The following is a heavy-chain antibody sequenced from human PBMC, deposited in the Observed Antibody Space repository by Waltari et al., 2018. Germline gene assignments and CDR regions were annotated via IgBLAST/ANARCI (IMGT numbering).Heavy chain of an antibody. V-gene: IGHV3-23*01. Sequence: EVQLLESGGGLVQPGGSLRLSCAASGFPFSSYAMSWVRRAPGKGLEWVSAISGSGGSTYYADSVKGRFTISRDNSKNTLYLQMNSLRAEDTAVYYCAKDHFYGGNGYFDYWGQGTLVTVSS. CDR1: GFPFSSYA. CDR3: AKDHFYGGNGYFDY. CDR2: ISGSGGST. D-gene: IGHD4-17*01. J-gene: IGHJ4*02.